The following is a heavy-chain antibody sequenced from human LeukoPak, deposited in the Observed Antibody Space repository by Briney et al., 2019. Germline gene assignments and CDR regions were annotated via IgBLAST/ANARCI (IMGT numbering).Heavy chain of an antibody. CDR1: GFTFSNAW. J-gene: IGHJ4*02. D-gene: IGHD2-21*02. CDR2: IKIKTDGGKT. CDR3: TTSLAGAVTAVYPFDN. Sequence: KAGGSLRLPCVASGFTFSNAWMNWVRQAPGKGLEWVGRIKIKTDGGKTDYAAPVKGRITISRDDPTNTLHLQMNSLKTEDTAVYYCTTSLAGAVTAVYPFDNWGQGTVVTVSS. V-gene: IGHV3-15*01.